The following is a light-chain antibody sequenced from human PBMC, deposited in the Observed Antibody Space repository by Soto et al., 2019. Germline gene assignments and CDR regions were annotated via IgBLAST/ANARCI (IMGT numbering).Light chain of an antibody. J-gene: IGKJ5*01. CDR3: QQRSNWPLA. Sequence: EILMTQSPATLSVSPGERATLSCRASQSVISHLAWYQQKVGQAPRVLIYAASNRATGIPARFSGGGFGTDFTLTISSLEPEDVAVYYCQQRSNWPLAFGRGTRLEIK. V-gene: IGKV3-11*01. CDR1: QSVISH. CDR2: AAS.